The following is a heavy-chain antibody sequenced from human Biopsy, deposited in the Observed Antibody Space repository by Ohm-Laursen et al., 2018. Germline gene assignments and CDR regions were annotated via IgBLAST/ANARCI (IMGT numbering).Heavy chain of an antibody. CDR3: ARMSARPGACSGGTCYPGDDY. CDR2: SRNKANSYTS. D-gene: IGHD2-15*01. V-gene: IGHV3-72*01. J-gene: IGHJ4*02. Sequence: SLRLSCTASGFTFSDHYMEWVRQAPGKGLEWVGRSRNKANSYTSVYAASVKGRFTISRDESETSMFLQMSGLKTEDTAVYYCARMSARPGACSGGTCYPGDDYWGQGTLVTVSS. CDR1: GFTFSDHY.